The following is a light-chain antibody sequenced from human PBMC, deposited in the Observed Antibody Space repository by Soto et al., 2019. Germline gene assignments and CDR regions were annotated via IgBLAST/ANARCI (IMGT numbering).Light chain of an antibody. CDR1: SSNIGLDS. J-gene: IGLJ2*01. CDR3: SAWEDNVKGVI. CDR2: SVN. Sequence: QSVLTQPPSASGTPGQRVVISCSGGSSNIGLDSLCWYQQVPGMAPKLLIYSVNQRPSGVPDRFSGSKSGTSASLAINGLRSEDEADYYCSAWEDNVKGVIFGGGSKVTVL. V-gene: IGLV1-47*02.